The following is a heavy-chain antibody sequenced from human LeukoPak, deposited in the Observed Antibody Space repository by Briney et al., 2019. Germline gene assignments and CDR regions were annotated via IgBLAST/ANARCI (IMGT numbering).Heavy chain of an antibody. CDR2: ISYDGSNK. CDR1: GFIFSTYG. Sequence: GRSLRLSCAASGFIFSTYGIHWVRQAPGKGLEWVAVISYDGSNKYYADSVKGRFTISRDNSKNTLYLQMNSLRAEDTAVYYCARDLGQLWFFSFDYWGQGTLVTVSS. V-gene: IGHV3-30*03. CDR3: ARDLGQLWFFSFDY. D-gene: IGHD5-18*01. J-gene: IGHJ4*02.